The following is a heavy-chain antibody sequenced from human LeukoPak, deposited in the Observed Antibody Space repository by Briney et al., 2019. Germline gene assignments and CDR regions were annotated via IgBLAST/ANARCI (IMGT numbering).Heavy chain of an antibody. V-gene: IGHV3-48*03. CDR1: GFTFSSYE. J-gene: IGHJ6*02. D-gene: IGHD2-2*01. CDR3: ARDRSSTKAPYYYGMDV. Sequence: GGSLRLSCAASGFTFSSYEMNWVRQAPGKGLEWVSYISSSGSTIYYADSVKGRFTISRDNAKNSLYLQMNSLRAEDTAVYYCARDRSSTKAPYYYGMDVWGQGTTVTVSS. CDR2: ISSSGSTI.